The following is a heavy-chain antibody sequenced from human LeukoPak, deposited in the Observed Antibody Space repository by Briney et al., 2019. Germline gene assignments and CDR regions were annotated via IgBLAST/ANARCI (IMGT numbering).Heavy chain of an antibody. CDR3: AKVGASYYFDY. V-gene: IGHV3-30*18. CDR2: ISYDGSNK. J-gene: IGHJ4*02. D-gene: IGHD3-16*02. CDR1: GFTFSSYG. Sequence: GGSLRPSCAASGFTFSSYGMHWVRQAPGKGLEWVAVISYDGSNKYYADSVKGRFTISRDNSKNTPYLQMNSLRAEDTAVYYCAKVGASYYFDYWGQGTLVTVSS.